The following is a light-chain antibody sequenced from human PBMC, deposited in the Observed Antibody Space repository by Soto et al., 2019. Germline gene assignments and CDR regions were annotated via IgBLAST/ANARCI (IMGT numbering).Light chain of an antibody. CDR3: QKYGSSPRT. J-gene: IGKJ1*01. Sequence: EIVLTQSPGTLSLSPGERATLSCRASQSISSYYLAWYQQKPGQAPRLLIYGASSRATGIPDRFSGSGSGTDFTLIISRLEPEDFAVYFCQKYGSSPRTFGQGTKVEIK. CDR1: QSISSYY. V-gene: IGKV3-20*01. CDR2: GAS.